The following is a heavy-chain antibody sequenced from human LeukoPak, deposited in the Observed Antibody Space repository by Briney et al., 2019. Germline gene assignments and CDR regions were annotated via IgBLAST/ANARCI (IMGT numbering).Heavy chain of an antibody. CDR2: ISGYNGNT. D-gene: IGHD3-10*01. Sequence: ASVKVSRKASGYTFTSYGISWVRQAPGQGLEWMGWISGYNGNTNYAQKVQGRVTMTTDTSTSTAYMELRSLRSDDTAVYYCARANYYGSGSYSYYYFDFWGQGTLVTVSS. CDR1: GYTFTSYG. J-gene: IGHJ4*02. CDR3: ARANYYGSGSYSYYYFDF. V-gene: IGHV1-18*01.